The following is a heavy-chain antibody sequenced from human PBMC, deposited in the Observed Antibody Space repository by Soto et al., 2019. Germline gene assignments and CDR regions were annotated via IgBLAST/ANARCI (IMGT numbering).Heavy chain of an antibody. CDR3: ARLYSSSAERKMDV. Sequence: QVQLVQSGADVKKPGSSVKVSCTASGDTFSRSTFSWVRQAPGQGLEWMGGIIPVFGATNYAQKCQGRVSITADESTSTAYVELTRLTSEDTALYYWARLYSSSAERKMDVWGQGTTVTGSS. V-gene: IGHV1-69*01. CDR1: GDTFSRST. CDR2: IIPVFGAT. D-gene: IGHD6-6*01. J-gene: IGHJ6*02.